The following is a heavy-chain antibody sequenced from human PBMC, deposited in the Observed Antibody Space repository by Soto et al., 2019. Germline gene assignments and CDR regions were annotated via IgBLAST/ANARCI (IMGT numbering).Heavy chain of an antibody. Sequence: PGESLKISCKGFGYSFSNLWINWVRQMPGKGLEWMGRIDPSDSYINYSPSFQGHVTISADKSISTAYLQWSSLKASDTAMYYCARLREQYLIRDYYYFGMDVWGQGTTVTVSS. J-gene: IGHJ6*02. D-gene: IGHD1-26*01. V-gene: IGHV5-10-1*01. CDR1: GYSFSNLW. CDR3: ARLREQYLIRDYYYFGMDV. CDR2: IDPSDSYI.